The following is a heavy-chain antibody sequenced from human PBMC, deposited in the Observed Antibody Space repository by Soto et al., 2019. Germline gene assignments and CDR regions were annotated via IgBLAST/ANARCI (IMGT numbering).Heavy chain of an antibody. D-gene: IGHD6-19*01. Sequence: GGSLRLFCAASGFTFSSHVLSWVRQAPGKGLEWVSAISDVGASTYYADSVKGRFTISRDNSKNTLFLQMNNLRAEDTALYYCAKALCTYSSGSCYFDYWGQGTLVTVSS. CDR3: AKALCTYSSGSCYFDY. V-gene: IGHV3-23*01. CDR1: GFTFSSHV. CDR2: ISDVGAST. J-gene: IGHJ4*02.